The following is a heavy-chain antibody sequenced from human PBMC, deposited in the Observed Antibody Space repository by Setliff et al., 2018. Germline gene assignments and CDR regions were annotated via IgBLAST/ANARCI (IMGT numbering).Heavy chain of an antibody. Sequence: GASVKVSCKASGYTFAGYYIHWVRQTPGQGLEWMGIINPGGGSASIVQKFQGRVTMTRDTSTSTVYMELSSLRSEDTAVYYCARGVGLGDYYDYYFDSWGQGTLVTVSS. J-gene: IGHJ4*02. V-gene: IGHV1-46*01. CDR1: GYTFAGYY. CDR2: INPGGGSA. D-gene: IGHD3-22*01. CDR3: ARGVGLGDYYDYYFDS.